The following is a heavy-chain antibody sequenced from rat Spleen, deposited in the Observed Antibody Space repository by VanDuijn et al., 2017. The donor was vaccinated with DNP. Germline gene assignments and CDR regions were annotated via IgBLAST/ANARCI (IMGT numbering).Heavy chain of an antibody. D-gene: IGHD1-7*01. Sequence: EMHLQESGPGLVEPSQSLSLTCSVTGYSITSNYWGWIRKFPGNKLEYIGHISYSGSTNYNPSLKSRLSITRDTSKNHFLLHLNSVTTEDTATYYCARWTRYFDYWGQGIMVTVSS. CDR3: ARWTRYFDY. J-gene: IGHJ2*01. CDR2: ISYSGST. V-gene: IGHV3-1*01. CDR1: GYSITSNY.